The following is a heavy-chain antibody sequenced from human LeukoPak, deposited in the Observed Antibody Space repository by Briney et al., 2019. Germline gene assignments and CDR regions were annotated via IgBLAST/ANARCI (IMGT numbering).Heavy chain of an antibody. CDR1: GFTFSSYW. D-gene: IGHD6-19*01. CDR3: VRYFTAVAPTLRLDY. V-gene: IGHV3-7*03. J-gene: IGHJ4*02. CDR2: IKQDGRDK. Sequence: PGGSLRLSCAASGFTFSSYWMNWVRQAPGKGLEWVATIKQDGRDKYYVDSVKGRFTISRDDAKNSLYLQMNSLRVEDTAVYHCVRYFTAVAPTLRLDYWGQGTLVTVSS.